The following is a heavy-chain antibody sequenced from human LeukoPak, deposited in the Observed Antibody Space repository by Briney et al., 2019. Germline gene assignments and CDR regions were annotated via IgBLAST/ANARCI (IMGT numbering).Heavy chain of an antibody. V-gene: IGHV3-53*01. J-gene: IGHJ4*02. CDR3: ARGTRIVGEYYFDY. CDR1: WFTVSSNY. Sequence: PGGSLRLSCAASWFTVSSNYMSWVRQAPGKGLEWVSVIYSGGSTYYADSVKGRFTISRDNSKNTLYLQMNSLRAEDTAVYYCARGTRIVGEYYFDYWGQGTLVTVSS. D-gene: IGHD3-22*01. CDR2: IYSGGST.